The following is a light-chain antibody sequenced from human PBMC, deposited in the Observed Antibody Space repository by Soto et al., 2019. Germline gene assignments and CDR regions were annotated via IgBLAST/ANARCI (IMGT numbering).Light chain of an antibody. CDR2: GNI. J-gene: IGLJ3*02. CDR3: QSYDSSLSGWV. CDR1: SSNIGAGYD. V-gene: IGLV1-40*01. Sequence: QSVLTQPPSVSGAPGQRVTISCTGSSSNIGAGYDVHWYQQLPGTAPKLLIYGNINRPSGVPDRFSGSKSGTSASLAITGLQAEDEADYYCQSYDSSLSGWVFGGETNFTVL.